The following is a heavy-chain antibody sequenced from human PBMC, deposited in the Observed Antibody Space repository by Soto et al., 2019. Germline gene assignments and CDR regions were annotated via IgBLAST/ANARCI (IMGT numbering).Heavy chain of an antibody. D-gene: IGHD2-8*02. V-gene: IGHV3-74*01. CDR2: TSPDGSEI. CDR1: GFTFSSYW. Sequence: GGSLRLSCAASGFTFSSYWMHWVRQAPGKGLVWVSRTSPDGSEIAYADSVKGRFTISRDNAKHTLYLQMNSLRVEDAALYYCIRGLAGASDYWGRGTLVTVSS. J-gene: IGHJ4*02. CDR3: IRGLAGASDY.